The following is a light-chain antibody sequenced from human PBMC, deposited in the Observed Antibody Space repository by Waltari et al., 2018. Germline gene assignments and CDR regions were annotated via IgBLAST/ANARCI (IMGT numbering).Light chain of an antibody. J-gene: IGLJ3*02. CDR2: EVN. CDR1: SSDVGSYNS. CDR3: SSHTSDLSWL. V-gene: IGLV2-23*02. Sequence: QSALTQPASVSGSPGQSLTISCTGTSSDVGSYNSVSWYQQNPGEVPKLMIYEVNKRPSGVADRFSGSKSGNTATLTISGLQAEDEADYYCSSHTSDLSWLFGGGTKVTVL.